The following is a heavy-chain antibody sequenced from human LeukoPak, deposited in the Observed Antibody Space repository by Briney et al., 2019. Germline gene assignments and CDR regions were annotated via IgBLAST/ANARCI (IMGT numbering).Heavy chain of an antibody. CDR1: GFTFSSYG. CDR2: ISYDGSNK. V-gene: IGHV3-30*18. CDR3: AKDRAAAGSPKYFQH. D-gene: IGHD6-13*01. J-gene: IGHJ1*01. Sequence: GRSLRLSCAASGFTFSSYGMHWVRQAPGKGLEWVAVISYDGSNKHYADSVKGRFTISRDNSKNTLYLQMNSLRAEDTAVYYCAKDRAAAGSPKYFQHWGQGTLVTVSS.